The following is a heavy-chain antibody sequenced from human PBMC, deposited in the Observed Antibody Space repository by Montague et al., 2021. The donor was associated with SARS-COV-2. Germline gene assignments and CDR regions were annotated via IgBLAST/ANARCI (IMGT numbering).Heavy chain of an antibody. CDR3: AKASWIQLWFRTPYFDY. CDR1: GFTFSSYA. CDR2: IYSGVSST. V-gene: IGHV3-23*03. Sequence: SLRLSCAASGFTFSSYAMSWVRQAPGKGLEWVSVIYSGVSSTYYSDSXXGRFTISRDNSKNTLYLQMNSLRAEDTAVYYCAKASWIQLWFRTPYFDYWGQGTLVTVSS. D-gene: IGHD5-18*01. J-gene: IGHJ4*02.